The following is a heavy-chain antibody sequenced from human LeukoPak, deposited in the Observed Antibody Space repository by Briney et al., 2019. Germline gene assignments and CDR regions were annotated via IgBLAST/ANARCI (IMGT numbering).Heavy chain of an antibody. CDR2: INPSGSP. CDR3: ARVSSGWSDAFDI. D-gene: IGHD6-19*01. CDR1: GGSSSGYY. Sequence: TLSLTSAVYGGSSSGYYWSCIRQPQGKGLEWNGEINPSGSPNYNASLKSRVTISQKTSKNQSSWRLSAVTAADSAVYYCARVSSGWSDAFDIWGQGTMVTVSS. V-gene: IGHV4-34*01. J-gene: IGHJ3*02.